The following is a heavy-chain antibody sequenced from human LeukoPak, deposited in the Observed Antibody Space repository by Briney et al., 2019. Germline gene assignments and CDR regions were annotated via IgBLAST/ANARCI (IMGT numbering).Heavy chain of an antibody. J-gene: IGHJ4*02. CDR3: AKDLRPSGSYHQADY. V-gene: IGHV3-23*01. CDR1: GFTFSNYA. CDR2: ISGSGSST. Sequence: GGSLRLSCAASGFTFSNYAMSWVRQAPGKGLEWVSAISGSGSSTYYADSVKGRFTISRDNSKNTLYLQMNSLRAEDTAVYYCAKDLRPSGSYHQADYWGQGTLVTVSS. D-gene: IGHD1-26*01.